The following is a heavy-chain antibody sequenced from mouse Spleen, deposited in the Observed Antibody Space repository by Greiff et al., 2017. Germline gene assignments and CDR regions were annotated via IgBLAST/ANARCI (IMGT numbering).Heavy chain of an antibody. CDR3: ARSEVRRGSWFAY. D-gene: IGHD2-14*01. CDR1: GYTFTSYW. J-gene: IGHJ3*01. CDR2: IDPSDSET. Sequence: QVQLQQPGAELVRPGSSVKLSCKASGYTFTSYWMHWVKQRPIQGLEWIGNIDPSDSETHYNQKFKDKATLTVDKSSSTAYMQLSSLTSEDSAVYYCARSEVRRGSWFAYWGQGTLVTVSA. V-gene: IGHV1-52*01.